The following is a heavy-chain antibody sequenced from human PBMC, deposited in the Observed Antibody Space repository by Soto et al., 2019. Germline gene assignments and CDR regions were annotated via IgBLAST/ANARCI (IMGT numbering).Heavy chain of an antibody. CDR2: ISTTGSTI. CDR1: GFTFSTYS. Sequence: GGSLRLSCAASGFTFSTYSMNWVRQAPGKGLEWVSYISTTGSTIYYADFVKGRFTISRDNAKNSLFLQMTSLRAEDTAVYYCARYKGYCSGGSCYYYYYMDVWGKGTTVTVSS. V-gene: IGHV3-48*01. CDR3: ARYKGYCSGGSCYYYYYMDV. J-gene: IGHJ6*03. D-gene: IGHD2-15*01.